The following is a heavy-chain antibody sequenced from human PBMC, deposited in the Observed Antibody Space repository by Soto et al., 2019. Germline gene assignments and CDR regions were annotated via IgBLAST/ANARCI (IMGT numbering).Heavy chain of an antibody. CDR2: IYYSGST. V-gene: IGHV4-39*01. D-gene: IGHD3-3*01. Sequence: TLSLTCTVSGGSISSSSYYWGWIRQPPGKGLEWIGSIYYSGSTYYNPSLKSRVTISVDTSKNQFSLKLSSVTAADTAVYYCARQQGVLRFLEWLDYYGMDVWGQGTTVTVSS. CDR3: ARQQGVLRFLEWLDYYGMDV. CDR1: GGSISSSSYY. J-gene: IGHJ6*02.